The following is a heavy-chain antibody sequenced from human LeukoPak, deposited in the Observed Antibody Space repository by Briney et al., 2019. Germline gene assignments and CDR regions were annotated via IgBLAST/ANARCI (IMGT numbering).Heavy chain of an antibody. V-gene: IGHV3-72*01. Sequence: PGGSLRLSCAVSGFTFSDHYMDRVRQAPGKGLEWVGRIRDKPHSYTTEYAASVKGRFTISRDDSKNSLYLQMNSLKTEDTAVYYCVRVHTTSWHFDYWGQGTLVTVSS. CDR1: GFTFSDHY. J-gene: IGHJ4*02. CDR2: IRDKPHSYTT. D-gene: IGHD6-13*01. CDR3: VRVHTTSWHFDY.